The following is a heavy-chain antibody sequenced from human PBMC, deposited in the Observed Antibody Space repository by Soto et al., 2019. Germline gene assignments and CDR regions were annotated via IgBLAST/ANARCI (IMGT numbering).Heavy chain of an antibody. CDR1: GFTFSHAW. J-gene: IGHJ4*02. Sequence: GGSLRLSCVVSGFTFSHAWMTWVRQAPGKGLEWVGRIKSKTDGGTTHYAASLKGRFTISRDDSKNTLHVQMNSLKTEDTAVYYCTTSGWYRGDYWGQGTLVTVSS. D-gene: IGHD6-19*01. V-gene: IGHV3-15*01. CDR3: TTSGWYRGDY. CDR2: IKSKTDGGTT.